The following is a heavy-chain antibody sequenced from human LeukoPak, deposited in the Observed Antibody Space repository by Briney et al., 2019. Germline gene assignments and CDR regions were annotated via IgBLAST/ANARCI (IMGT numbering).Heavy chain of an antibody. D-gene: IGHD5-24*01. J-gene: IGHJ4*02. V-gene: IGHV3-23*01. Sequence: PGGSLRLSCAASGFRFSSYAMSWVRQAPGKGLEWISSISGSVGNTNYADSMKGRFTISRDNFKNTRYLQMSSLRAEATALDFGAQFPQRREGTTQCDFGGQGTLVSVSS. CDR1: GFRFSSYA. CDR2: ISGSVGNT. CDR3: AQFPQRREGTTQCDF.